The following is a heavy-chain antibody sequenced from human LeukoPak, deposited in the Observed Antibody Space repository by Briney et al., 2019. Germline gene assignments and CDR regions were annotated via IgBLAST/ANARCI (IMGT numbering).Heavy chain of an antibody. CDR1: GFTFSSYE. CDR2: ISSSSSTI. V-gene: IGHV3-48*01. CDR3: ARASGDNSYYYYYYYMDV. J-gene: IGHJ6*03. Sequence: GGSLRLSCAASGFTFSSYEMNWVRQAPGKGLEWVSYISSSSSTIYYADSVKGRFTISRDNANNSLYLQMYSLRAEDTAVYYCARASGDNSYYYYYYYMDVWGKGTTVTVSS. D-gene: IGHD4-17*01.